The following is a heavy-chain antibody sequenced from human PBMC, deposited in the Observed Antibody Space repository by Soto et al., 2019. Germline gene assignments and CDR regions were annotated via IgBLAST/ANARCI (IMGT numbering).Heavy chain of an antibody. J-gene: IGHJ5*02. V-gene: IGHV3-23*01. Sequence: EEQLLESGGGLVQPGESLRLSCAASGFTFSTYAMSWVRQAPGKAPERVSSISGDGRSTYYADSVKGRFTISRDNSRSTLSLQMNSLRAEDSAVYYCAKTVVFDPWGQGTLVTVSS. D-gene: IGHD3-16*01. CDR1: GFTFSTYA. CDR2: ISGDGRST. CDR3: AKTVVFDP.